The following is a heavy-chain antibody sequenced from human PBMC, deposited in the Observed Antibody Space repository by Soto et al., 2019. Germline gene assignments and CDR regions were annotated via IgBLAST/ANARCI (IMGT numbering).Heavy chain of an antibody. Sequence: DVHLVESGGGLVQPGGSLRLSCAVSGFPFSTYAMHWVRQAPGKGLEWISYINSDSTTTFHADSVKGRFTVSRDNAKNSLYLQMSRLRPEDTAVYYCARDLSHWGQGTLVTVSS. CDR2: INSDSTTT. CDR1: GFPFSTYA. CDR3: ARDLSH. V-gene: IGHV3-48*01. J-gene: IGHJ4*02.